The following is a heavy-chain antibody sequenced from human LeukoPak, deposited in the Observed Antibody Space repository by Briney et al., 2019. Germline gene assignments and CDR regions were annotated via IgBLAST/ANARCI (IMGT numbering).Heavy chain of an antibody. CDR2: INPNSGDT. V-gene: IGHV1-2*02. CDR3: ARGRREVAFDI. CDR1: GYTFTDYY. Sequence: ASVKVSCKASGYTFTDYYLYWVRQAPGQGLEWMGWINPNSGDTKSAQNFQGMVTMTRDTSISTAYMELSRLTSDDTAVYYCARGRREVAFDIWGQGTRVTVSS. J-gene: IGHJ3*02.